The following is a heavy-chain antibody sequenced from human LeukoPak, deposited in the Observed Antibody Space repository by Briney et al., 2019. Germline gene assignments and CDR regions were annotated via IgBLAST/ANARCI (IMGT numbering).Heavy chain of an antibody. CDR3: ARAPPAVAANTYG. Sequence: GGSLRLSCAASGFTVSNNYMRWVRQAPGKGLEWVSLIYSGGGTYYADAVKGRFTISRDGSKNMLYLQMDSLRAEDTAIYYCARAPPAVAANTYGWGQGTLVTVSS. D-gene: IGHD6-6*01. J-gene: IGHJ4*02. CDR1: GFTVSNNY. CDR2: IYSGGGT. V-gene: IGHV3-66*01.